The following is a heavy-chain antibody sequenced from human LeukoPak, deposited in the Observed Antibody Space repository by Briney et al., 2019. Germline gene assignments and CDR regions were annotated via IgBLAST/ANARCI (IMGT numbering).Heavy chain of an antibody. CDR1: GFTFSSYG. D-gene: IGHD4-17*01. V-gene: IGHV3-30*02. Sequence: GGSLRLSCAASGFTFSSYGMHWVRQAPGKGLGWGAFIRYEVSNTYYADSVKGRFTISRDNSKNTLYLQIKSMRAEDTAVYYCAKATTVPTHDYWGQGNLVTVSS. J-gene: IGHJ4*02. CDR3: AKATTVPTHDY. CDR2: IRYEVSNT.